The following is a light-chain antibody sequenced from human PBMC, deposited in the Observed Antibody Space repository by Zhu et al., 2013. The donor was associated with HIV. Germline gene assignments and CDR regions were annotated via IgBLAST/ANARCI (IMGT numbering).Light chain of an antibody. V-gene: IGKV3-20*01. CDR3: HQYGSSPWT. CDR1: QSVSSSY. Sequence: EIVLTQSPGTLSLSPGERATLSCRASQSVSSSYLAWYQQKPGQAPRLLIYGASNRAAGIPDRFSGSGSGTDFTLTIDRVEPEDFAVYYCHQYGSSPWTFGQGTKVDIK. CDR2: GAS. J-gene: IGKJ1*01.